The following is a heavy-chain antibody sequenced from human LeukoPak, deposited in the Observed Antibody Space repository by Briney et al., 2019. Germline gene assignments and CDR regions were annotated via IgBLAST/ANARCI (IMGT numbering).Heavy chain of an antibody. V-gene: IGHV3-33*01. CDR3: ATSQGGVPAARSYYYYMDV. D-gene: IGHD2-2*01. J-gene: IGHJ6*03. Sequence: GRSLRLSYAASGFTFSGYGMHWVRQAPGKGLEWVAVIWYDGSNKYYADSVKGRFTISRDNSKNTLYLQMNSLRAEDTAVYYCATSQGGVPAARSYYYYMDVWGKGTTVTVSS. CDR1: GFTFSGYG. CDR2: IWYDGSNK.